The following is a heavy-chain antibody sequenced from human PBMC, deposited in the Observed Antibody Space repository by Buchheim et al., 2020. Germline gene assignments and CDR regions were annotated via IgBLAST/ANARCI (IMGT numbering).Heavy chain of an antibody. V-gene: IGHV5-51*01. CDR3: VRQSSSNWYNWFDP. J-gene: IGHJ5*02. CDR2: IYPCDSDT. Sequence: EVQLLQSGAEVKKPGESLKISCKGSGYSFSNYWIGWVRQMSGKGLEWMGIIYPCDSDTRYSPSFQGPVTIPDHKSLIPAHLQWSSLKASDSAMFYCVRQSSSNWYNWFDPWGQGTL. D-gene: IGHD6-13*01. CDR1: GYSFSNYW.